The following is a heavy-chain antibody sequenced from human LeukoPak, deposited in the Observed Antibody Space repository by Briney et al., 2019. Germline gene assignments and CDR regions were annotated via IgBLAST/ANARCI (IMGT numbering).Heavy chain of an antibody. CDR1: GLTFSIHW. CDR3: ASTSPSLLRFLEWSQGAFDI. CDR2: IKQGGSEK. D-gene: IGHD3-3*01. J-gene: IGHJ3*02. Sequence: GGSLRLSCAASGLTFSIHWTSGVRQAPGRGLEWVANIKQGGSEKGYVDSVKGRFTMSRDNAKTSMYLQMNSMRAEDTAVYYCASTSPSLLRFLEWSQGAFDIWGQGTMVTVSS. V-gene: IGHV3-7*05.